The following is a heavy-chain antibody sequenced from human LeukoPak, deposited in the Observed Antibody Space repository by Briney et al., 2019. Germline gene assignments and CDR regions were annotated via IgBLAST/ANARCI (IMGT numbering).Heavy chain of an antibody. CDR3: ATSSGYYVGYIQY. J-gene: IGHJ1*01. CDR2: INPNSGGT. V-gene: IGHV1-2*02. CDR1: GYTFTAYY. Sequence: GASXXXSCKASGYTFTAYYMHWVRQAPGQGLEWMGWINPNSGGTHYAQKFQGRVTMTRDTSISTAYMELSRLRSDDTAVYYCATSSGYYVGYIQYWGQGTLVTVSS. D-gene: IGHD3-22*01.